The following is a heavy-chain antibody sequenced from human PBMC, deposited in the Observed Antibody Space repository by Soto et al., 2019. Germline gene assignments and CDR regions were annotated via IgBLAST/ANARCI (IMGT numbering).Heavy chain of an antibody. CDR1: GGTFSTSA. D-gene: IGHD3-3*02. J-gene: IGHJ6*02. Sequence: QVQVVQSGAEVKKPGSSVKVYCKTYGGTFSTSAISWVRQAPGQGLEWMGGNMPIFRTADYAQKFQGRVTITADASTTTAHVELSSLRSAATAVYYRARDKDRAQLGVKYYYTMDVWGQGPTV. V-gene: IGHV1-69*12. CDR3: ARDKDRAQLGVKYYYTMDV. CDR2: NMPIFRTA.